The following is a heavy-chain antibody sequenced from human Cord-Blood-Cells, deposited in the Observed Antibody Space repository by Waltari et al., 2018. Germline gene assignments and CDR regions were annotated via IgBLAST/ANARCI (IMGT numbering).Heavy chain of an antibody. J-gene: IGHJ4*02. CDR2: ISYDGSNK. Sequence: QVQLVESGGGVVQPGRSLRLSCAASGFTFRSYAMHWVRQAPGKGLEWVAVISYDGSNKDYADSVKGRFTISRDNSKNTVYLQMNSLRAEDTAVYYCAEIRGFDYWGQGTLVTVSS. CDR1: GFTFRSYA. CDR3: AEIRGFDY. D-gene: IGHD3-10*01. V-gene: IGHV3-30-3*01.